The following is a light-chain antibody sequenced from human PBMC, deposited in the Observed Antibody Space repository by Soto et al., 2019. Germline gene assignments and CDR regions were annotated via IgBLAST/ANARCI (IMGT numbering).Light chain of an antibody. V-gene: IGKV3-20*01. CDR3: QQYDSSPKT. CDR2: GAS. CDR1: QSVSSSY. J-gene: IGKJ1*01. Sequence: EIVWTQSQGTLSLSPGERATLSCRASQSVSSSYLAWYQQKPGQAPRLLIYGASSRATGIPDRFSGSGSGTDFTLTISRLEPEDFAVYYCQQYDSSPKTCGQGTKGDIK.